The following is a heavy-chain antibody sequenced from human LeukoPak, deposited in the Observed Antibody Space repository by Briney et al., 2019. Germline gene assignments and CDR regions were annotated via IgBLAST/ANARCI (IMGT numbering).Heavy chain of an antibody. Sequence: GGSLRLSCAASGFTFGSYGMHWVRQAPGKGLEWVADIWYDGSNKYYADSVKGRFTISRDHSKNTLYLQMNSLRAEDTAVYYCAKDGGYGPQNWFDPWRQGTLVTVSS. J-gene: IGHJ5*02. D-gene: IGHD5-18*01. CDR3: AKDGGYGPQNWFDP. CDR1: GFTFGSYG. CDR2: IWYDGSNK. V-gene: IGHV3-33*06.